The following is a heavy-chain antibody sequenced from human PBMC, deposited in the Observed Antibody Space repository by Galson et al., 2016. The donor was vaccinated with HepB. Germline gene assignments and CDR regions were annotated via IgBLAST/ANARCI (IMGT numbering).Heavy chain of an antibody. V-gene: IGHV5-51*01. CDR1: GYSFTDYW. CDR2: IYPGDSHT. Sequence: QSGAEVKKPGESLRISCKGSGYSFTDYWIGWVRQMPGKGLEWMGIIYPGDSHTRYSPSFQGQVTISADKSISTAYLQWSNLKASDTATYYCARRLTHDSKIWDIDYWGQGTLVTVSS. CDR3: ARRLTHDSKIWDIDY. J-gene: IGHJ4*02. D-gene: IGHD3-16*01.